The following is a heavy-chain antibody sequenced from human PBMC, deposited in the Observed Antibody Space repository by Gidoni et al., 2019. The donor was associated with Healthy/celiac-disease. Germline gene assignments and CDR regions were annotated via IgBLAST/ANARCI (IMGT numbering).Heavy chain of an antibody. D-gene: IGHD2-15*01. Sequence: GVGWIRQPPGKALEQLPLIYWDDDKRYSPDLKSRHTITKDTSKTQVVLTMTNRDPVDTATYYCARCEGNWFDPWGQGTLVTVSS. CDR2: IYWDDDK. V-gene: IGHV2-5*02. CDR1: G. J-gene: IGHJ5*02. CDR3: ARCEGNWFDP.